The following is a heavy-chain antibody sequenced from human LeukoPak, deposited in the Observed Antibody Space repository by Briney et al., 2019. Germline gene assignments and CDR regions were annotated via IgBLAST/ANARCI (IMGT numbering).Heavy chain of an antibody. Sequence: PGGSLRLSCAASGFTFSDYYMSWIRQAPGKGLEWVSYISSSSYTIYYADSVKGRFTISRDNAKNSVYLQMNSLRAEDTAVYYCARDGVGYYYDSSGFIFDYWGQGTLVTVSS. CDR2: ISSSSYTI. J-gene: IGHJ4*02. CDR1: GFTFSDYY. CDR3: ARDGVGYYYDSSGFIFDY. D-gene: IGHD3-22*01. V-gene: IGHV3-11*04.